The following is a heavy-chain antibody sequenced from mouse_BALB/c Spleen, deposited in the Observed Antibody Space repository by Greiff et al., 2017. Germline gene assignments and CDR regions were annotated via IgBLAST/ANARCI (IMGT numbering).Heavy chain of an antibody. V-gene: IGHV7-3*02. CDR2: IRNKANGYTT. J-gene: IGHJ4*01. CDR1: GFTFTDYY. CDR3: ARDDYYAMDY. Sequence: VESGGGLVQPGGSLRLSCATSGFTFTDYYMSWVRQPPGKALEWLGFIRNKANGYTTEYSASVKGRFTISRDNSQSNLYLQMNTLRAEDSATYYCARDDYYAMDYWGQGTSVTVSS.